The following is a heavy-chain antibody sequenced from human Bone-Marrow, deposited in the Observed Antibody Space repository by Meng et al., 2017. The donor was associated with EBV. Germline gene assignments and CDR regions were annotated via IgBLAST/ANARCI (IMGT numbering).Heavy chain of an antibody. CDR2: IYYSGST. J-gene: IGHJ5*02. Sequence: QVLLQESGPGLVKPSGTLSLTCTVSGGSVSSGSYYWSWIRQPPGKGLEWIGYIYYSGSTNYNPSLKSRVTISVDTSKNQFSLKLSSVTAADTAVYYCARGSIVGVNWFDPWGQGTLVTVSS. D-gene: IGHD2-21*01. CDR3: ARGSIVGVNWFDP. CDR1: GGSVSSGSYY. V-gene: IGHV4-61*01.